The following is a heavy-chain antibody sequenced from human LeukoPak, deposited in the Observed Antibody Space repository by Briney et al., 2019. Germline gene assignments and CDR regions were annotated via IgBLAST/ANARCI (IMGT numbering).Heavy chain of an antibody. Sequence: GSSVRVSCKSSGGTFSSYAISWVRQAPGQGLEWMGGIIPIFGTANYAQKFQGRVTITTDESTNTAYMELNSLRFEDTAVYYCARYSSGYYSHFDYWGQGTLVTVSS. CDR2: IIPIFGTA. CDR3: ARYSSGYYSHFDY. J-gene: IGHJ4*02. V-gene: IGHV1-69*05. D-gene: IGHD3-22*01. CDR1: GGTFSSYA.